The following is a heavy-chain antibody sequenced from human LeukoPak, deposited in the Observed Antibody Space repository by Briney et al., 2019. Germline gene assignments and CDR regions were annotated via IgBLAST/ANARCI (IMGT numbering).Heavy chain of an antibody. CDR1: GGSISSGSYY. CDR3: ARGDPYYYDSSGYLDY. CDR2: IYTSGST. D-gene: IGHD3-22*01. V-gene: IGHV4-61*02. J-gene: IGHJ4*02. Sequence: PSQTLSLTCTVSGGSISSGSYYWSWIRQPAGKGLEWIGRIYTSGSTNYNPSLKSRVTISVDTSKNQFSLKLSSVTAADTAVYYCARGDPYYYDSSGYLDYWGRGTLVTVSS.